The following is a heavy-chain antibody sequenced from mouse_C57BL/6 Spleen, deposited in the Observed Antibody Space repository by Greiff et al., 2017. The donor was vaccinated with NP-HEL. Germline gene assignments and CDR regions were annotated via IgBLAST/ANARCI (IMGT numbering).Heavy chain of an antibody. CDR3: ARRVYDYDGGPVDY. CDR2: INPSSGYT. Sequence: VKLMESGAELARPGASVKMSCKASGYTFTSYTMHWVKQRPGQGLEWIGYINPSSGYTKYNQKFKDKATLTADKSSSTAYMQLSSLTSEDSAVYYCARRVYDYDGGPVDYWGQGTTLTVSS. D-gene: IGHD2-4*01. CDR1: GYTFTSYT. J-gene: IGHJ2*01. V-gene: IGHV1-4*01.